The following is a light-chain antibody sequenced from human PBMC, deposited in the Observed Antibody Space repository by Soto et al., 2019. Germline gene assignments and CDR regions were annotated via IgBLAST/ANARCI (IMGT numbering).Light chain of an antibody. Sequence: IRMTQSPSSLSASTGDRVSITCRASQGISSYLAWYQQKPGKAPKLLIYAASTLQSGVPSRFSGSGSGTDFTLTISCLQSEDFATYYCQQYYSYPLTFGGGTKVDTK. CDR3: QQYYSYPLT. CDR2: AAS. CDR1: QGISSY. J-gene: IGKJ4*01. V-gene: IGKV1-8*01.